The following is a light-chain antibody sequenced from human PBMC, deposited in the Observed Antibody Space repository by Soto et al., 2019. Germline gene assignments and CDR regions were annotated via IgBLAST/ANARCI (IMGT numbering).Light chain of an antibody. CDR3: QVWDGSRDHCV. CDR2: DDT. Sequence: SYELTQPPSVSVAPGQTARISCGGDTIGSESVHWYQQKPGQAPVLVVYDDTDRPSGIPERFSGSSSGTTATLTISRVEAGDEADYYCQVWDGSRDHCVFGTGTKVNVL. J-gene: IGLJ1*01. V-gene: IGLV3-21*02. CDR1: TIGSES.